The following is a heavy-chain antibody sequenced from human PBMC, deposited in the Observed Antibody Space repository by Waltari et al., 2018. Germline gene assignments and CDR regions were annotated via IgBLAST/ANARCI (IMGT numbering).Heavy chain of an antibody. J-gene: IGHJ4*02. CDR1: TLSGYC. CDR3: AKSRGFDY. CDR2: IKQDGSEK. D-gene: IGHD2-2*01. V-gene: IGHV3-7*01. Sequence: TLSGYCMSWVRQTPGKGREWVANIKQDGSEKYYVDSVKGRFTISRDNAKNSLYLQMNSLRAEDTAVYYCAKSRGFDYWGQGTLVTVSS.